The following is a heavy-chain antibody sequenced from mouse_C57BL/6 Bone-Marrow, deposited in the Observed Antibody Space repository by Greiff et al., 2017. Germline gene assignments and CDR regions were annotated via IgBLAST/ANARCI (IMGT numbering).Heavy chain of an antibody. CDR1: GFTIKDYY. CDR3: NHSYGSSYGAY. CDR2: IDPENGDT. D-gene: IGHD1-1*01. V-gene: IGHV14-4*01. J-gene: IGHJ3*01. Sequence: VQLQQSGAELVRPGASVKLSCTASGFTIKDYYMHWVKQRPEQGLEWIGGIDPENGDTNYAAKFQGKATITADTSSNTAYLQLSSLTSDATAVYYCNHSYGSSYGAYWGQGTLVTVSA.